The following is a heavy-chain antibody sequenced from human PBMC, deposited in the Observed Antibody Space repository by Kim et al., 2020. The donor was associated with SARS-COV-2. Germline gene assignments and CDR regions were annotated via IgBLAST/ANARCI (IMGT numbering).Heavy chain of an antibody. CDR1: GGSISSSSYY. J-gene: IGHJ4*01. D-gene: IGHD2-21*01. V-gene: IGHV4-39*01. CDR2: IYYSGST. Sequence: SETLSLTCTVSGGSISSSSYYWGWIRQPPGKGLEGIGSIYYSGSTYYNPSLKSRVTISVDTSKNQFSLKLSSVTAADTAVYYCARHRREGLQTIPYYFD. CDR3: ARHRREGLQTIPYYFD.